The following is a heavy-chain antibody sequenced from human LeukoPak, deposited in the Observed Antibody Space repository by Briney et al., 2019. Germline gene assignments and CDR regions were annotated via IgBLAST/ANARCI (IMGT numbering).Heavy chain of an antibody. J-gene: IGHJ4*02. CDR3: AKDMQTWPRFPDY. Sequence: GGSLRLSCGASGFSFSNYAMTWVRQAPGKGLEWVSGISDSGSTAFYADSVKGRFTSSRDNPKNTLYLQINSLRAEDTAVYYCAKDMQTWPRFPDYWGQGTLVTVSS. CDR1: GFSFSNYA. D-gene: IGHD5-12*01. V-gene: IGHV3-23*01. CDR2: ISDSGSTA.